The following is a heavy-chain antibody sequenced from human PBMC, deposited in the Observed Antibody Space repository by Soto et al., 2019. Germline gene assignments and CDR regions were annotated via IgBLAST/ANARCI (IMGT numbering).Heavy chain of an antibody. Sequence: GGSLRLSCAASGFTFSSYAMSWVRQAPGKGLEWVSAISGSGGSTYYADSVKGRFTISRDNSKNTLYLQMNSLRAEDTAVYYCAKDGTTGITGIAYAFDIWGQGTMVTVSS. V-gene: IGHV3-23*01. J-gene: IGHJ3*02. CDR3: AKDGTTGITGIAYAFDI. CDR2: ISGSGGST. CDR1: GFTFSSYA. D-gene: IGHD1-20*01.